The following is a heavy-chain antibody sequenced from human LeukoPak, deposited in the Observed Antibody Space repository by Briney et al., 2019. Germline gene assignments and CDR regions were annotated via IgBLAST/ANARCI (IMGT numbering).Heavy chain of an antibody. CDR2: IYYSGST. CDR1: GGSISSSSYY. J-gene: IGHJ4*02. CDR3: ARHGDSSSWYGYYFDY. D-gene: IGHD6-13*01. V-gene: IGHV4-39*01. Sequence: SETLSLTCTVSGGSISSSSYYWGWIRQPPGKGLEWIGNIYYSGSTYYNPSLKSRVTISVDTSKNQFSLKLTSVTAADTAVYYCARHGDSSSWYGYYFDYWGQGTLVTVSS.